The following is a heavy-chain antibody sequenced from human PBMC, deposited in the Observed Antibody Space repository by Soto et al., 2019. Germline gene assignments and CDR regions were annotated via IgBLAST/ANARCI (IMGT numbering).Heavy chain of an antibody. V-gene: IGHV1-3*01. CDR3: ARSSGSSVDWFDP. J-gene: IGHJ5*02. CDR2: INAGNGNT. CDR1: GYTFTSYA. D-gene: IGHD6-19*01. Sequence: GASVKVSCKASGYTFTSYAMHWVRQAPGQRLEWMGWINAGNGNTKYSQKFQGRVTITRDTSASTAYMELGSLRSEDTAVYYCARSSGSSVDWFDPWGQGALVTVSS.